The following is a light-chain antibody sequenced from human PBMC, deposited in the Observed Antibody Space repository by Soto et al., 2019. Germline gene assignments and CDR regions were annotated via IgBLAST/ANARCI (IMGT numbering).Light chain of an antibody. J-gene: IGLJ3*02. CDR3: QSYDSSMSGV. Sequence: QSVLTQPPSVSGSPGQRVTISCTGSSSNIGAGYDVHWYHQLPGTAPKLIIYGNSNRPSGVPDRFSGSKSGTAASLAITGLQAEDEADYYCQSYDSSMSGVFGGGTKVTVL. CDR1: SSNIGAGYD. V-gene: IGLV1-40*01. CDR2: GNS.